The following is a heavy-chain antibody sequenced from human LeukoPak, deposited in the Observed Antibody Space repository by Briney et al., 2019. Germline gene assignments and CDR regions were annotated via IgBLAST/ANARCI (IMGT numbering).Heavy chain of an antibody. V-gene: IGHV4-39*01. CDR2: IYHSGTT. CDR3: ARLPTGYPNWFDP. Sequence: PSETLSLTCAVSGGSIISSSYNWGWIRQPPGKGLEWIRTIYHSGTTYYNPSLKSRVTISVDTSKNQFFLKLSSVTAADTAVYYCARLPTGYPNWFDPWGQGSLVTVSS. CDR1: GGSIISSSYN. J-gene: IGHJ5*02. D-gene: IGHD3-9*01.